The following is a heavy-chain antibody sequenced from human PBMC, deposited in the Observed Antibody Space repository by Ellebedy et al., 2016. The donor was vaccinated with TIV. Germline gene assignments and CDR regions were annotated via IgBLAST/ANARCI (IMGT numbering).Heavy chain of an antibody. Sequence: GESLKISCAASGFSFSDYCMTWVRQGPGRGLEWVANINEDGTKKHFVDSVRGRFTISRDDAGNSLFLQMNSLGAEDTAVYYCARAIYGASYLWGRGTLVTVSS. V-gene: IGHV3-7*01. J-gene: IGHJ2*01. CDR2: INEDGTKK. CDR1: GFSFSDYC. CDR3: ARAIYGASYL. D-gene: IGHD4-17*01.